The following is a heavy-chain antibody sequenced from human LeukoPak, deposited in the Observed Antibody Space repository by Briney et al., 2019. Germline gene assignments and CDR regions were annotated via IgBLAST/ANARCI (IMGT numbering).Heavy chain of an antibody. J-gene: IGHJ6*03. V-gene: IGHV3-20*04. Sequence: GGSLRLSCAASGFKFDDYAFSWVRQTPGKGLEWVAGLNWNGDNIHYGDSVMGRFSIYRDKAQKSVFLQMNSLRAEDTAVYYCAKGGYSIAAYYYYYYMDVWGKGTTVTVSS. CDR2: LNWNGDNI. D-gene: IGHD6-25*01. CDR3: AKGGYSIAAYYYYYYMDV. CDR1: GFKFDDYA.